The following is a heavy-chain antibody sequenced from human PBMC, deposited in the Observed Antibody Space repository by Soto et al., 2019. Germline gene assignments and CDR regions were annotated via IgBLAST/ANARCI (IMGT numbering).Heavy chain of an antibody. CDR2: ITDTGGDT. Sequence: PGGSLRLSCAASGFSFGYYWMSWVRQAPGEGLEWVSTITDTGGDTKYADSVRGRFTMSRDNSKKTLYLQMNSLRVEDSALYYCARGSTDSYPGSRIFDFWGRGTLVTVSS. CDR3: ARGSTDSYPGSRIFDF. V-gene: IGHV3-23*01. J-gene: IGHJ4*02. D-gene: IGHD3-10*01. CDR1: GFSFGYYW.